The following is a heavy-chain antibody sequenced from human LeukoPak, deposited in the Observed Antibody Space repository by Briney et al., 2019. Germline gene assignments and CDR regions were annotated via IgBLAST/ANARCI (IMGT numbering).Heavy chain of an antibody. CDR1: GFTFGNYA. CDR2: ISNNVGST. J-gene: IGHJ4*02. V-gene: IGHV3-64D*09. Sequence: PGGSLRLSCSASGFTFGNYAMHWVRQAPGKGLEYVSTISNNVGSTYYADSVKGRLTISRDNSKNTLYLQMRSLRIEDTAVYYCVKAALQYYYDTSGSFDYWGQGTLVTVSS. D-gene: IGHD3-22*01. CDR3: VKAALQYYYDTSGSFDY.